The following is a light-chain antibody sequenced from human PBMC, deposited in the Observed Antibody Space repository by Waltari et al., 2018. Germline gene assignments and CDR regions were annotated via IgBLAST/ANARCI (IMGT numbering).Light chain of an antibody. CDR3: QNNNSAPLT. Sequence: DIQMTQSPSSLSASVGDRVTITRRESQAINNYLDWYKQKPGKVPKLLIYAASILQYGVPSRFSGTGSGTGFSLTISSLQPEDVATYYCQNNNSAPLTFGAGTKVEIK. CDR1: QAINNY. V-gene: IGKV1-27*01. CDR2: AAS. J-gene: IGKJ4*01.